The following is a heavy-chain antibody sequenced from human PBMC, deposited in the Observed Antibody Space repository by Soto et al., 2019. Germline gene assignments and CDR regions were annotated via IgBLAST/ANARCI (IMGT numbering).Heavy chain of an antibody. J-gene: IGHJ4*02. V-gene: IGHV3-21*01. CDR2: ISSGSSNI. D-gene: IGHD2-15*01. CDR1: GFAFRSYN. Sequence: EVQLVESGGGPVKPGGSLTLSCAASGFAFRSYNMNWVRQAPGKGLEWVASISSGSSNIYYADSVKGRFTISRDNAKNSLFLQMDSLRAEDSAVYYCASATVVAATFAFWGQGTLVIVSS. CDR3: ASATVVAATFAF.